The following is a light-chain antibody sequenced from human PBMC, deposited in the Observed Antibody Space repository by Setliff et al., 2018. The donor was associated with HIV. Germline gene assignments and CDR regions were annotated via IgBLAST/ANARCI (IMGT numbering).Light chain of an antibody. CDR1: SSDVGAYKY. J-gene: IGLJ3*02. V-gene: IGLV2-14*01. Sequence: QSVLTQPASVSGSPGQSITISCTGTSSDVGAYKYVSWYQHYPGKAPKLMIYESSNRPSGVSTRFSGSKSGNTASLTISGLQPEDEAEYYCSSYTSSDTLVFGGGTKDTVL. CDR3: SSYTSSDTLV. CDR2: ESS.